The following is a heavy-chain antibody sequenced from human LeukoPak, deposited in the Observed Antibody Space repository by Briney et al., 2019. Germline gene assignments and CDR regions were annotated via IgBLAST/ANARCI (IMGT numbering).Heavy chain of an antibody. CDR1: GFPFSSYG. CDR3: AKDDTSASDIDY. D-gene: IGHD3-22*01. J-gene: IGHJ4*02. V-gene: IGHV3-30*02. CDR2: LRKDATYS. Sequence: GGSLRLSCAASGFPFSSYGMYWVRQTPDKGLQWVAYLRKDATYSNHADSVRGRFTISRDNSKNTRYLQMNSLRAEDTAVYYCAKDDTSASDIDYWGQGTLVTVSS.